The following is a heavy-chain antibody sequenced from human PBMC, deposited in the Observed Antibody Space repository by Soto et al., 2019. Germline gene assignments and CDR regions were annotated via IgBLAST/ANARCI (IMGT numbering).Heavy chain of an antibody. CDR3: ARVAGVGATSGAWFDP. J-gene: IGHJ5*02. V-gene: IGHV4-59*01. Sequence: SETLSLTCTVSGGSISSYYWSWIRQPPGKGLEWIGYIYYSGSTNYNPSLKSRVTISVDTSKNQFSLKLSSVTAADTAVYYCARVAGVGATSGAWFDPWGQGTLVTVSS. CDR2: IYYSGST. CDR1: GGSISSYY. D-gene: IGHD1-26*01.